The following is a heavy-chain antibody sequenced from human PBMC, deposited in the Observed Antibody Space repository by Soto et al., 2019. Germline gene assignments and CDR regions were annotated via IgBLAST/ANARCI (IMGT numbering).Heavy chain of an antibody. Sequence: QIQLVQSGAEVKKPGSSLKVSCKASGGTFSTYAISWVRQAPGQGLEWMGGIIPMSGRTTYAQKFQDRVTIAADKSTPTAYMELSTLRSEDTAVYYCALGSDYPLDPWGRGTVVTVSS. D-gene: IGHD4-17*01. CDR1: GGTFSTYA. V-gene: IGHV1-69*06. CDR2: IIPMSGRT. J-gene: IGHJ5*02. CDR3: ALGSDYPLDP.